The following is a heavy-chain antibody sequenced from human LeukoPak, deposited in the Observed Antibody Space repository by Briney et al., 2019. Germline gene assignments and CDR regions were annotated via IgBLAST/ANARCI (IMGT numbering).Heavy chain of an antibody. V-gene: IGHV3-53*01. J-gene: IGHJ4*02. CDR1: GFTFSSYS. CDR3: ARDRRGIAVAGIEGRGYYFDY. D-gene: IGHD6-19*01. Sequence: SGGSLRLSCAASGFTFSSYSMSWVRQAPGKGLEWVSVIYSGGSTYYADSVKGRFTISRDNSKNTLYLQMNSLRAEDTAVYYCARDRRGIAVAGIEGRGYYFDYWGQGTLVTVSS. CDR2: IYSGGST.